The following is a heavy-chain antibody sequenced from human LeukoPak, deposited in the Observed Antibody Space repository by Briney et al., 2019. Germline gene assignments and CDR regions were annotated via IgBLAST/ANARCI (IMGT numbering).Heavy chain of an antibody. CDR1: GGSTTKYY. CDR2: IYYSGNT. V-gene: IGHV4-59*01. CDR3: ARGPTRYYFDY. Sequence: SETLSLTCTVSGGSTTKYYWSWIRQPPGKGLEWIGYIYYSGNTNCNPSLKSRVTISVDTSNNQFSLNLSSVTAADTAVYYCARGPTRYYFDYWGQGTLVTVSS. J-gene: IGHJ4*02.